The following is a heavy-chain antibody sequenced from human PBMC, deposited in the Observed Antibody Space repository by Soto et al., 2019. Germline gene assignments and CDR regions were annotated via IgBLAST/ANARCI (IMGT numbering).Heavy chain of an antibody. Sequence: QTLSLTCDISGDSVSSDRAAWNWIRQSPSRGLEWLGRAYYRSKWYIEYAPSLKDRMTINSDTSENQFSLQLNSVTPGQTPVYYCATGMFIRGHPYRDFWGRRTSVTVSS. CDR3: ATGMFIRGHPYRDF. J-gene: IGHJ6*03. CDR2: AYYRSKWYI. D-gene: IGHD3-10*01. V-gene: IGHV6-1*01. CDR1: GDSVSSDRAA.